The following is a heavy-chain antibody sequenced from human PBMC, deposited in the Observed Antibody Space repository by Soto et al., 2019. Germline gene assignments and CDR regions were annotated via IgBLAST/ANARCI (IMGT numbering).Heavy chain of an antibody. CDR1: GFTFSSYA. Sequence: EVQLLESGGGLVQPGGSLRLSCAASGFTFSSYAMSWVRQAPGKGLEWVSAISGSGGSTYYADSVKGRFTISRDNSKNTLYLQMNSLRAEDTAVYYCAKDYYDILTGYQTYVPYYYYYYGMDVWGQGTTVTVSS. D-gene: IGHD3-9*01. J-gene: IGHJ6*02. V-gene: IGHV3-23*01. CDR2: ISGSGGST. CDR3: AKDYYDILTGYQTYVPYYYYYYGMDV.